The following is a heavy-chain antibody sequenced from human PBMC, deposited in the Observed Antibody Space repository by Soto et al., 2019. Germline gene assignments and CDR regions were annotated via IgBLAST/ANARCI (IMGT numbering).Heavy chain of an antibody. V-gene: IGHV1-46*03. D-gene: IGHD2-15*01. CDR1: GYTFTSYY. CDR2: INPSGGST. J-gene: IGHJ6*02. CDR3: ARDRTSVAATYYYYGMDV. Sequence: GASVKVSCKASGYTFTSYYMHWVRQAPGQGLEWMGIINPSGGSTSYAQKFQGRVTMTRDTSTSTVYMELSSLRSEDTAVYHCARDRTSVAATYYYYGMDVWGQGTTVTVSS.